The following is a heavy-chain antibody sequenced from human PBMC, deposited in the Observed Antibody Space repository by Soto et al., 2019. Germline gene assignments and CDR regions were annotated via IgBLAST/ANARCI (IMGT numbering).Heavy chain of an antibody. D-gene: IGHD3-10*01. Sequence: QVQLQQWGAGLLKPSETLSLTCAVYGGSFSGYQWSWIRQTPGKGLEWIGEINDRGNINYNPSLKSPVTMLLDTPKKQLSLKLSSVTAADSAVYYCARGLILWFGELSRRGGYYYYMDVWGKGNTVTVSS. CDR2: INDRGNI. V-gene: IGHV4-34*01. CDR1: GGSFSGYQ. CDR3: ARGLILWFGELSRRGGYYYYMDV. J-gene: IGHJ6*03.